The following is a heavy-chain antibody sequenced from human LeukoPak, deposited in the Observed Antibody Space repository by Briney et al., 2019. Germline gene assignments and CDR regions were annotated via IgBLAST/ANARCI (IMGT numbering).Heavy chain of an antibody. CDR1: GFTFSSYA. CDR3: ANDHFGSGSWDY. D-gene: IGHD3-10*01. V-gene: IGHV3-23*01. Sequence: GGSLRLSCAASGFTFSSYAVSWVRQAPGKGLEWVSAISGSGGSTYYADSVKGRFTISRDNSKNTLYLQMNSLRAEDTAVYYCANDHFGSGSWDYWGQGTLVIVSS. J-gene: IGHJ4*02. CDR2: ISGSGGST.